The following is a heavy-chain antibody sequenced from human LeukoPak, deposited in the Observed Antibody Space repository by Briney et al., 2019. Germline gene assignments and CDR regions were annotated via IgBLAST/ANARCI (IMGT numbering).Heavy chain of an antibody. CDR2: IYHSGST. J-gene: IGHJ5*02. CDR1: GGSISSSNW. V-gene: IGHV4-4*02. Sequence: TSETLSLTCVVSGGSISSSNWWSWVRQPPGKGLEWIGEIYHSGSTNYNPSLKSRVTISVDKSKNQFSLKLSPVTAADTAVYYCATRIIAVAGTSWFDPWGQGTLVTVSS. D-gene: IGHD6-19*01. CDR3: ATRIIAVAGTSWFDP.